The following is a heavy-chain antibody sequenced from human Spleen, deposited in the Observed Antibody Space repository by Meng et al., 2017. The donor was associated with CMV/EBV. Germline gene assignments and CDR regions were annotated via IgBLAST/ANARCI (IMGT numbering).Heavy chain of an antibody. J-gene: IGHJ4*02. CDR1: GFTFSSYN. V-gene: IGHV3-30*02. CDR2: TRYDGIKK. D-gene: IGHD2-2*01. Sequence: GESLKISCVASGFTFSSYNMHWVRQAPGKGLEWVAFTRYDGIKKYYIDSVEGRFTISRDNSKNTLYLEMNRLGSNDPAIYYCAKDKYQLPYYLDHWGQGTLVTVSS. CDR3: AKDKYQLPYYLDH.